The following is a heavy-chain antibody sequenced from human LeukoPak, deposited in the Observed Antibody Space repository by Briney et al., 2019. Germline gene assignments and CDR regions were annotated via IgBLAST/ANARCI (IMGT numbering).Heavy chain of an antibody. CDR3: ARDRRSIAAPLD. D-gene: IGHD6-6*01. CDR1: GFTVSSNY. V-gene: IGHV3-66*01. Sequence: GGSLRLSCAASGFTVSSNYMSWVLQATGKGLEWVSVIYSGGSTYYADSVKGRFTISRDNAKNSLYLQMNSLRAEDTAVYYCARDRRSIAAPLDWGQGTLVTVSS. CDR2: IYSGGST. J-gene: IGHJ4*02.